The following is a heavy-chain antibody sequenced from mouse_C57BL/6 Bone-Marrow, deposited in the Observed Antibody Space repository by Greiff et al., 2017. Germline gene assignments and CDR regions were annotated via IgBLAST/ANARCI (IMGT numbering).Heavy chain of an antibody. CDR2: INPSTGGT. D-gene: IGHD1-1*01. J-gene: IGHJ2*01. V-gene: IGHV1-42*01. CDR3: AREGSSLDY. Sequence: VQLQQSGPELVKPGASVKISCKASGYSFTGYYMNWVKQSPEKSLEWIGEINPSTGGTTYNQTFKAKATLTVDKSSSTAYMQLKSLTSEASAVYYCAREGSSLDYWGQGTTLTVSS. CDR1: GYSFTGYY.